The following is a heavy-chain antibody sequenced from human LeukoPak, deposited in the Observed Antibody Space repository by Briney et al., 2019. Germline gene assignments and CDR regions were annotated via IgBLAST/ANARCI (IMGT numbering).Heavy chain of an antibody. CDR3: AGRSVPGWFGDGGDEYFQH. D-gene: IGHD3-10*01. CDR1: GYSFTSYW. J-gene: IGHJ1*01. CDR2: IYPGDSDT. V-gene: IGHV5-51*01. Sequence: LGESLKISCKGSGYSFTSYWIGWVRQMPGKGLEWMGIIYPGDSDTRYSPSFQGQVTISADKSISTAYLQWSSLKAPDTAMYYCAGRSVPGWFGDGGDEYFQHWGQGTLVTVSS.